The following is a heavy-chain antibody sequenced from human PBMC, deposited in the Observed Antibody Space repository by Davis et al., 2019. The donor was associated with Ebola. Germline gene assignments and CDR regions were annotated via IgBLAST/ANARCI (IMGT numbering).Heavy chain of an antibody. V-gene: IGHV3-48*04. CDR1: GFTFSRYS. J-gene: IGHJ6*02. CDR2: ISRCGYTI. CDR3: ARFIKSYGSGYGMDV. D-gene: IGHD3-10*01. Sequence: GESLKISCAASGFTFSRYSMNWVRQAPGKGLEWVSYISRCGYTIYYADSVKGRFAISRDTARNSLDLQMSSLRVEDTAVYYCARFIKSYGSGYGMDVWGQGTTVTVSS.